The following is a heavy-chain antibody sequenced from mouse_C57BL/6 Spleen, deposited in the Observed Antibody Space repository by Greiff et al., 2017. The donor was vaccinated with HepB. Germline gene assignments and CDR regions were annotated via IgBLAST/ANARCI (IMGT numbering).Heavy chain of an antibody. CDR3: ARGGLRQGWVDY. V-gene: IGHV1-69*01. Sequence: QVQLQQPGAELVMPGASVKLSCQASGYTFTSYWMHWVKQRPGQGLEWIGEIDPSDSYTNSNQKFKGKSTLTVDKSSSPAYMQLSSLTSEDSAVYDGARGGLRQGWVDYWGQGTTLTVSS. CDR1: GYTFTSYW. D-gene: IGHD2-2*01. J-gene: IGHJ2*01. CDR2: IDPSDSYT.